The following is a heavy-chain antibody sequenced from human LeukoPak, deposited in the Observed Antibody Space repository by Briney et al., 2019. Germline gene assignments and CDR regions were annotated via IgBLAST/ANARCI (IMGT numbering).Heavy chain of an antibody. D-gene: IGHD3-3*01. CDR3: ARGDDITIFGIIITDGFDY. Sequence: PSETLSLTCTVSGYSISSGYYWGWSRQPPGRGLEWIGSIYHSGSTYYNPSLKSRVTISVDTSKNQFSLKLRSVTATDTAVYYCARGDDITIFGIIITDGFDYWGQGTLVTVSS. V-gene: IGHV4-38-2*02. J-gene: IGHJ4*02. CDR2: IYHSGST. CDR1: GYSISSGYY.